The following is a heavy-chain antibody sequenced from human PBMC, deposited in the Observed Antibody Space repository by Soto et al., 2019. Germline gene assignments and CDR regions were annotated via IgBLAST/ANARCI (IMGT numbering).Heavy chain of an antibody. D-gene: IGHD2-15*01. J-gene: IGHJ5*02. V-gene: IGHV3-23*01. CDR3: VRGGGGGLFDP. Sequence: PGGSLRLSCAGSGFTLTRSAVSWVRQAPGKGLEWVSGISAGGGGTYYADSVKGRFTISRDISKNTVYLQMMSLTAEDTAIYYCVRGGGGGLFDPWGQGTMVTVSS. CDR2: ISAGGGGT. CDR1: GFTLTRSA.